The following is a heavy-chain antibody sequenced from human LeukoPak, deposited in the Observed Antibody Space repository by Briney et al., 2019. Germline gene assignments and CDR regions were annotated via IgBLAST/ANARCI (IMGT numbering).Heavy chain of an antibody. V-gene: IGHV1-69*04. Sequence: SVKVSCTASGCTFSSYAISWVRQAPGQGLEWMGRIIPIFGKANYAQKFQGRVTITADKSTSTAYMELSSLRSEDTAVYYCARDQTGTGDLEAYYYYYMDVWGKGTTVTVSS. CDR3: ARDQTGTGDLEAYYYYYMDV. CDR2: IIPIFGKA. CDR1: GCTFSSYA. D-gene: IGHD7-27*01. J-gene: IGHJ6*03.